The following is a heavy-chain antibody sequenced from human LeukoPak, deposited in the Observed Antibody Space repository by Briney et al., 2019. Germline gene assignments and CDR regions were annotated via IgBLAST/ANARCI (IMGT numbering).Heavy chain of an antibody. J-gene: IGHJ5*02. D-gene: IGHD6-13*01. CDR2: INHSGST. Sequence: KPSETLSLTYAVYGGSFSGYYWSWIRQPPGKGLEWIGEINHSGSTNYNPSLKSRVTISVDTSKNQFSLKLSSVTAADTAVYYCARAFRPGIAAAGTRKYWFDPWGQGTLVTVSS. V-gene: IGHV4-34*01. CDR3: ARAFRPGIAAAGTRKYWFDP. CDR1: GGSFSGYY.